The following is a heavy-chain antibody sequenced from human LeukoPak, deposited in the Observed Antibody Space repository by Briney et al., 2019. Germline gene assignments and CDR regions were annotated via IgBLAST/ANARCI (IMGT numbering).Heavy chain of an antibody. J-gene: IGHJ4*02. CDR3: ARDWRIQKSIPFDY. CDR1: GDTFTGYY. V-gene: IGHV1-2*02. Sequence: GASVKVSCKASGDTFTGYYMHWVRQAPGQGLEWMGWINPNSGGTNYAQKFQGRVTMTRDTSISTAYMELSRLRSDDTAVYYCARDWRIQKSIPFDYWGQGTLVTVSS. CDR2: INPNSGGT. D-gene: IGHD5-18*01.